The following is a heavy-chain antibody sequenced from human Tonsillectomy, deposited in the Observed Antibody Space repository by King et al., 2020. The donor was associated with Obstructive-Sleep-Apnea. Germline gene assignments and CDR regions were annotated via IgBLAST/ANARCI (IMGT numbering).Heavy chain of an antibody. J-gene: IGHJ2*01. CDR2: ISRSSDTT. D-gene: IGHD1/OR15-1a*01. Sequence: DVQLVESGGGLVQPGGSLRLSCAASGFTFSSYALTWVRQAPGQGLEWVSTISRSSDTTYYADSVKGRFTISRDYSNNTLFLQMNSLRAEDTAVYYCATAEIGTRNPIKHFVGYRNGGYFDLWGRGTLVSVSS. CDR3: ATAEIGTRNPIKHFVGYRNGGYFDL. CDR1: GFTFSSYA. V-gene: IGHV3-23*04.